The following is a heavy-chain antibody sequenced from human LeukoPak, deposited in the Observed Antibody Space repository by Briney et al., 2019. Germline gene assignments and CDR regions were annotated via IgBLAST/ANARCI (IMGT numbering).Heavy chain of an antibody. CDR2: ISDRGGSP. J-gene: IGHJ4*02. Sequence: GGSLRLSCVASGFTFSSSVMGWVRQAPGKGLEWISTISDRGGSPYYADSVKGRFTISRDNSKNTLYLQMNSLRAEDTAVYYCARASGSYDYWGQGTLVTVSS. CDR3: ARASGSYDY. CDR1: GFTFSSSV. D-gene: IGHD1-26*01. V-gene: IGHV3-23*01.